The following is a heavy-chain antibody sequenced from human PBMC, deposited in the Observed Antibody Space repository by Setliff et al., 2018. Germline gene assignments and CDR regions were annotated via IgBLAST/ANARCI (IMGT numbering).Heavy chain of an antibody. D-gene: IGHD3-3*01. CDR1: GYNFPTFW. Sequence: PGESLKISCKGSGYNFPTFWIGWVRQMPGKGLEWMGIIYPGDSDTRYSPSFQGQVTISADKSISTAYLQWSSLKASDTAMYYCARQAIFGSDAFDIWGQGTMVTVSS. CDR2: IYPGDSDT. J-gene: IGHJ3*02. V-gene: IGHV5-51*01. CDR3: ARQAIFGSDAFDI.